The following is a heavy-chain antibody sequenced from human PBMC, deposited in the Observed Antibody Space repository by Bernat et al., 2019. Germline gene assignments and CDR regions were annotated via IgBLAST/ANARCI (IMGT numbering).Heavy chain of an antibody. V-gene: IGHV3-21*01. J-gene: IGHJ4*02. CDR3: ASNRGLRYFDWLLPDY. CDR2: ISSSSSYI. Sequence: EVQLVESGGGLVKPGGSLRLSCAASGFTFSSYSMNWVRQAPGKGLEWVSSISSSSSYIYYADSVKGRFTISRDNSKNTLYLQMNSLRAEDTAVYYCASNRGLRYFDWLLPDYWGQGTLVTVSS. D-gene: IGHD3-9*01. CDR1: GFTFSSYS.